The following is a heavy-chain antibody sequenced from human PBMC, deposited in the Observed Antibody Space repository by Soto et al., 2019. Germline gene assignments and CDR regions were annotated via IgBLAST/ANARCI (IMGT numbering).Heavy chain of an antibody. Sequence: QVQLQQWCAGLLKPSETLSLTCAVYGGSFSGYYWSWIRQPPGKGLEWIGEINHSGSTNYNPSLKSRVTISVDTSKNQFSLKLSSVTAADTAVYYCARGLYDYVWGSYRYFGGYFDYWGQGTLVTVSS. V-gene: IGHV4-34*01. CDR1: GGSFSGYY. CDR2: INHSGST. J-gene: IGHJ4*02. CDR3: ARGLYDYVWGSYRYFGGYFDY. D-gene: IGHD3-16*02.